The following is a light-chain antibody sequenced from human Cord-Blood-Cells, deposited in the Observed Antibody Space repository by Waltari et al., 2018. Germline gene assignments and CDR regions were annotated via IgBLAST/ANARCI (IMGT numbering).Light chain of an antibody. J-gene: IGKJ2*01. CDR1: QRVSSY. Sequence: EILLTQSPATLSLSPGERATLSCRASQRVSSYLAWYQQKPGQAPRLLIYDASNRATGIPARFSGSGSGTDFTLTISSLEPEDFAVYYCQQRSKYTFGQGTKLEIK. V-gene: IGKV3-11*01. CDR2: DAS. CDR3: QQRSKYT.